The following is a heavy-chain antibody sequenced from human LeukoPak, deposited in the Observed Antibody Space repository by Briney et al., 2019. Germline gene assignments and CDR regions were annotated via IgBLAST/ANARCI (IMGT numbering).Heavy chain of an antibody. CDR3: ARGSGGSDPFGH. Sequence: ASVKVSCKASGYIFTDYYIHWVRQAPGQGLEWMGIINRRGGSTSYAQKFQGRVTLTKDTSTNTVYMELSSLRSDDAAVYYCARGSGGSDPFGHWGQGTLVIISS. V-gene: IGHV1-46*03. J-gene: IGHJ4*02. CDR2: INRRGGST. CDR1: GYIFTDYY. D-gene: IGHD2-15*01.